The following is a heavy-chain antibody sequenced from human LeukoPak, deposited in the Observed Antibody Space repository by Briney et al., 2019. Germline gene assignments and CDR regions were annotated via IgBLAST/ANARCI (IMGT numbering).Heavy chain of an antibody. CDR2: IIPILGIA. CDR3: ARHHSYDSSGFYWGGTHNDALDI. CDR1: GGTFSSYA. Sequence: ASVKVSCKASGGTFSSYAISWVRQAPGQGLEWMGRIIPILGIANYAQKFQGRVTITADKSTSTAYMELSSLRSEDTAVYYCARHHSYDSSGFYWGGTHNDALDIWGQGTMVTVSS. J-gene: IGHJ3*02. D-gene: IGHD3-22*01. V-gene: IGHV1-69*04.